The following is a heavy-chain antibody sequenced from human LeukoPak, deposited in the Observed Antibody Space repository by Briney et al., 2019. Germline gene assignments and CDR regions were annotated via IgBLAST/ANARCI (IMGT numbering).Heavy chain of an antibody. Sequence: ASVKVSCKASGYTFTSYGISWVRQAPGQGLEWMGWISAYNGNTNYAQKLQGRVTMTTDTSTSTAYMELRSLRSDDTAVYYCARDPPRSLKSGYQLLSTYYYGMDVWGQGTTVTVSS. CDR1: GYTFTSYG. D-gene: IGHD2-2*01. CDR3: ARDPPRSLKSGYQLLSTYYYGMDV. V-gene: IGHV1-18*01. J-gene: IGHJ6*02. CDR2: ISAYNGNT.